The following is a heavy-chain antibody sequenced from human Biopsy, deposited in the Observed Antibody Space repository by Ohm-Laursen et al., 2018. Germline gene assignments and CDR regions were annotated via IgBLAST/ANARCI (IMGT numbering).Heavy chain of an antibody. V-gene: IGHV1-2*02. J-gene: IGHJ4*02. CDR2: ISPKRGGT. Sequence: ASVKVSCKVSVFSFTGYYIHWGRQAPGQGLEWMGWISPKRGGTNYATKFQGHITMTKNTSMSTAFMEMCRLRSDDTAGYYCGLQSVGQRKNFDYWGQGTLVTVSS. CDR1: VFSFTGYY. D-gene: IGHD1-26*01. CDR3: GLQSVGQRKNFDY.